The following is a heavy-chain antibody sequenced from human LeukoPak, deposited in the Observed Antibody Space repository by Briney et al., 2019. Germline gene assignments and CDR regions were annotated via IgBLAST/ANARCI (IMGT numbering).Heavy chain of an antibody. V-gene: IGHV1-69*13. Sequence: GASVKVSCKASGGTFSSYAISWVRQAPGQGLEWMGGIIPIFGTANYAQKFQGRVTITADESTSTACMELSSLRSEDTAVYYCARGPLGGTMIVVVTAFDYWGQGTLVTVSS. D-gene: IGHD3-22*01. CDR2: IIPIFGTA. CDR3: ARGPLGGTMIVVVTAFDY. J-gene: IGHJ4*02. CDR1: GGTFSSYA.